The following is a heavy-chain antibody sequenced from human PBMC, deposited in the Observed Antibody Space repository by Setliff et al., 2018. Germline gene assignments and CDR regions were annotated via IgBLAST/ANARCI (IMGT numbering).Heavy chain of an antibody. Sequence: PSETLSLTCTVSGGSISRYYWSWIRQPAGKGLEWIGHISPSGSTTYNPSVKSRVTISLDTSKDHFSLKLDSVTAADTALYYCARSPSSGAYWNPRPFYSDYWARGTLVTVSS. CDR2: ISPSGST. J-gene: IGHJ4*02. V-gene: IGHV4-4*07. CDR1: GGSISRYY. D-gene: IGHD1-26*01. CDR3: ARSPSSGAYWNPRPFYSDY.